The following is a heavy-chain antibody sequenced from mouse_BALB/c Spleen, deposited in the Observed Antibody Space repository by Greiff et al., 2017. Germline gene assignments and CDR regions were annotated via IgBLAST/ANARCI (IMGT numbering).Heavy chain of an antibody. CDR2: FYPGSGSI. CDR3: ARHELGYGNYPWFAY. CDR1: GYTFTEYI. V-gene: IGHV1-62-2*01. J-gene: IGHJ3*01. Sequence: QVQLKESGAELVKPGASVKLSCKASGYTFTEYIIHWVKQRSGQGLEWIGWFYPGSGSIKYNEKFKDKATLTADKSSSTVYMELSRLTSEDSAVYFCARHELGYGNYPWFAYWGQGTLVTVSA. D-gene: IGHD2-1*01.